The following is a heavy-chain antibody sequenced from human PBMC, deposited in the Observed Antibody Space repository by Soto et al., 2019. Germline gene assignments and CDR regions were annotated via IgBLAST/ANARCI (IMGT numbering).Heavy chain of an antibody. D-gene: IGHD6-19*01. V-gene: IGHV1-18*01. Sequence: ASVKVSCEASGYTFTSYGISWGRQAPGQGLAWMGWISAHNGDTHFAQKLQGRVSMPTDTSPNTAYMELRGLTADDTAVYYCAKSLPPSNAVDGHDYLSQGTLVTVAS. CDR3: AKSLPPSNAVDGHDY. CDR1: GYTFTSYG. CDR2: ISAHNGDT. J-gene: IGHJ4*02.